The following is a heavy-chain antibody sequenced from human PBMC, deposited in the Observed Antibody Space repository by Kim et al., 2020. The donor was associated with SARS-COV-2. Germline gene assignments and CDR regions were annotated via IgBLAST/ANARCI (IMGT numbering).Heavy chain of an antibody. Sequence: SETLSLTCTVSGGSISSYYWSWIRQPPGKGLDWIGYIHYTGSTNYNPSLKSRVTISLDTSKNQFSLKLSSMTAADTAVYYCARVRNVGHWNDSGEADYWGQGTLVTVSS. J-gene: IGHJ4*02. D-gene: IGHD1-1*01. CDR3: ARVRNVGHWNDSGEADY. CDR1: GGSISSYY. CDR2: IHYTGST. V-gene: IGHV4-59*01.